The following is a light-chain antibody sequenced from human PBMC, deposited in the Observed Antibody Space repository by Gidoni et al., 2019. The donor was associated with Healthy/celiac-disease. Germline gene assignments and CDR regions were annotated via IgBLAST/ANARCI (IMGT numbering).Light chain of an antibody. J-gene: IGKJ1*01. Sequence: EIELNQSQAHLSLSPGERANLSCRASQSVSSYLAWYQQKPGQAPRLLIYDASNRATGIPARFSGSGSGTDFTLTISSLEPEDFAVYYCQQRSNWPPWTFGQETKVEIK. CDR1: QSVSSY. CDR3: QQRSNWPPWT. V-gene: IGKV3-11*01. CDR2: DAS.